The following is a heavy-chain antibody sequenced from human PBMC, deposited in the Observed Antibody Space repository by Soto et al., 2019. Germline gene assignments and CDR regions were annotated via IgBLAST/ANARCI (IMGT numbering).Heavy chain of an antibody. Sequence: QVQLVKSGAEVKKPGASVKLSCKAYGYTLTRNHMHWVRQAPGQGLEWMGIINPNDGGTGYAQKFQGRVTMTRDTSTSTVYMEVSTLRSEDTAVYYCARVSSQAFDIWGQGTMVTVSS. D-gene: IGHD6-13*01. CDR1: GYTLTRNH. V-gene: IGHV1-46*01. J-gene: IGHJ3*02. CDR2: INPNDGGT. CDR3: ARVSSQAFDI.